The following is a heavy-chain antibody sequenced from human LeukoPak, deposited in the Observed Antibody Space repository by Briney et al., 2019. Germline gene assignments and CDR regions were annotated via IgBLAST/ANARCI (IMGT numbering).Heavy chain of an antibody. CDR1: GYSISSGYY. V-gene: IGHV4-38-2*02. CDR2: IHHSGST. J-gene: IGHJ6*03. CDR3: ARGSPSYYYYMDV. Sequence: SETLSLTCTVSGYSISSGYYWGWIRQPPGKGLEWIGSIHHSGSTYYNPSLKSRVTISVDTSKNQFSLKLSSVTAADTAVYYCARGSPSYYYYMDVWGKGTTVTVSS.